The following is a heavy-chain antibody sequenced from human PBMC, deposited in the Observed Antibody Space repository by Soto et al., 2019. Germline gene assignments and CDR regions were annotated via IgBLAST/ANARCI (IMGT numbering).Heavy chain of an antibody. J-gene: IGHJ5*02. CDR3: ARPFPIRPGQSRLQLTIKHWLDP. CDR1: GYTFTGYY. Sequence: ASVKVSCKASGYTFTGYYMHWVRQAPGQGLEWMGWINPNSGGTNYAQKFQGRVTMTRDTSISTAYMELSRLRSDDTAVYYCARPFPIRPGQSRLQLTIKHWLDPWGQGTMV. D-gene: IGHD1-1*01. V-gene: IGHV1-2*02. CDR2: INPNSGGT.